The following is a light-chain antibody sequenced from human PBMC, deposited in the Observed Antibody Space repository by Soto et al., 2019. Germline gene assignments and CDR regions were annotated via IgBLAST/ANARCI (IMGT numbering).Light chain of an antibody. CDR3: QSYDSSLNTYV. Sequence: QSVLTQPPSVSGAPGQRITITCTGSSSNIGAGYDVHWYQQLPRTSPKLLIYGNTNRPSGVPDRFSGSNSGTSASASLALTGLQAWDEADYYCQSYDSSLNTYVFGPGTKLTVL. V-gene: IGLV1-40*01. J-gene: IGLJ1*01. CDR2: GNT. CDR1: SSNIGAGYD.